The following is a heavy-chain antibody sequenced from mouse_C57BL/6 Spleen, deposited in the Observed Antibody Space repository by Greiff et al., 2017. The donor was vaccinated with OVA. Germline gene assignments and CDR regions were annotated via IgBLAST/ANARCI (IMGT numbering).Heavy chain of an antibody. CDR2: INPSTGGT. CDR1: GYSFTGYY. V-gene: IGHV1-42*01. J-gene: IGHJ1*03. CDR3: ARGGNYGYFDV. D-gene: IGHD1-1*02. Sequence: VQLQQSGPELVKPGASVKISCKASGYSFTGYYMNWVKQSPEKSLEWIGEINPSTGGTPYNQKFKAKATLTVDKSSSTAYMQLKSLTSEDSAVYYCARGGNYGYFDVWGTGTTVTVSS.